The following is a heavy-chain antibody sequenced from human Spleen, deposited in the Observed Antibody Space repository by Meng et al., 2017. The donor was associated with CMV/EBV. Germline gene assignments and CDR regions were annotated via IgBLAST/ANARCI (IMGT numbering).Heavy chain of an antibody. CDR1: GYTFRNYY. V-gene: IGHV1-46*01. CDR3: ARDRLIKTFYYYYGMDV. D-gene: IGHD3-9*01. Sequence: ASVKVSCKASGYTFRNYYMHWVRQAPGQGPEWMGVINPSDGVTNYARSFQGRVTVTRDTSTSTVYMELRSLTSEDTAVYYCARDRLIKTFYYYYGMDVWGQGTTVTVSS. CDR2: INPSDGVT. J-gene: IGHJ6*02.